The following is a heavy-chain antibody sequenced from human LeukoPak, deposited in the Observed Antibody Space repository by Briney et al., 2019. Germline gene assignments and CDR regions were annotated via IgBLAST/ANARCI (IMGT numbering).Heavy chain of an antibody. CDR3: ARRPYGDYRIDY. CDR2: IYYSGST. D-gene: IGHD4-17*01. V-gene: IGHV4-59*08. CDR1: GGSITSYY. Sequence: SETLSLTCTVSGGSITSYYWSWIRQPPGKGLEWIGYIYYSGSTNYNPSLKSRVTISVDTSKNQFSLKLSSVTAADTAVYYCARRPYGDYRIDYWGQGTLVTVSS. J-gene: IGHJ4*02.